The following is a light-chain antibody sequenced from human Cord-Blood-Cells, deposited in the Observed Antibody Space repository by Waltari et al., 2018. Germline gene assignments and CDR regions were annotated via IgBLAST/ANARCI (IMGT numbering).Light chain of an antibody. V-gene: IGLV2-23*01. CDR3: CSYAGSNVV. J-gene: IGLJ2*01. CDR2: EGS. CDR1: SSDVGSYNL. Sequence: QSALTQPASVSGSPGQSITISCTGTSSDVGSYNLVSWYQQHPGKAPKLMIYEGSKLSAGVSIRSSGYTSGNTASLTIAGLQAEDEADYYCCSYAGSNVVFGGGTKLTVL.